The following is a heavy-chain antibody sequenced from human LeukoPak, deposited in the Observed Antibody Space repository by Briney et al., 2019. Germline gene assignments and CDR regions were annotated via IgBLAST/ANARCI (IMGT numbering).Heavy chain of an antibody. CDR3: ARVPGIYSYGSRALDAFDI. V-gene: IGHV4-38-2*02. D-gene: IGHD5-18*01. Sequence: PSETLSLTCTVSGYSISSGYYWGWIRQPPGKGLEWIGSIYHSGSTYYNPSLKSRVTISVDTSKNQFSLKLSSVTAADTAVYYCARVPGIYSYGSRALDAFDIWGQGTMVTVSS. CDR2: IYHSGST. J-gene: IGHJ3*02. CDR1: GYSISSGYY.